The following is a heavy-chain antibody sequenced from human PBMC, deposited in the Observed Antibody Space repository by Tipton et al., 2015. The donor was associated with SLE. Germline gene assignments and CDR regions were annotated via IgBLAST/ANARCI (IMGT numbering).Heavy chain of an antibody. CDR2: TSESGAGT. CDR1: GFTFWSHD. Sequence: GSLRLSCATSGFTFWSHDMGWVRQAPGKGLEWVSVTSESGAGTHYINSVRGRLTISRDISRDILYLQMNSLRAEDTAMYYCAKDGQLVLYASYFDHWGQGTLVTVSS. V-gene: IGHV3-23*01. J-gene: IGHJ4*02. CDR3: AKDGQLVLYASYFDH. D-gene: IGHD2-8*02.